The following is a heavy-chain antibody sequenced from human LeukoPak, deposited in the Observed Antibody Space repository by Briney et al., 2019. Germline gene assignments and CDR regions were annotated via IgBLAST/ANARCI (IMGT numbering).Heavy chain of an antibody. CDR1: GFTFSSYG. CDR3: AKVAAAGSGYFDY. J-gene: IGHJ4*02. CDR2: IWHDGSNK. Sequence: PGRSLRLSCAASGFTFSSYGMHWVRQAPGKGLEWVAVIWHDGSNKYYADSVKGRFTISRDNSKNTLYLQMNSLRAEDTAVYYCAKVAAAGSGYFDYWGQGTLVTVSS. D-gene: IGHD6-13*01. V-gene: IGHV3-33*06.